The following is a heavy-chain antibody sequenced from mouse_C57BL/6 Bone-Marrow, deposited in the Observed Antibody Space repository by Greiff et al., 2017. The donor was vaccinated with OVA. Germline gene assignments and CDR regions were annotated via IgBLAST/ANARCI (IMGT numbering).Heavy chain of an antibody. J-gene: IGHJ3*01. Sequence: VQLQQSGPGLVQPSQSLSITCTVSGFSLTSYGVHWVRQSPGKGLEWLGVIWSGGSTDYNAAFISRLSISKDNSKSQVFFKMNSLQADDTAIYYCARMGGQRGFAYWGQGTLVTVSA. CDR3: ARMGGQRGFAY. V-gene: IGHV2-2*01. CDR2: IWSGGST. CDR1: GFSLTSYG.